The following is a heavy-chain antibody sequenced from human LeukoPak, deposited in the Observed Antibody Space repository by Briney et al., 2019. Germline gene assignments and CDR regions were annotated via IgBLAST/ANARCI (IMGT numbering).Heavy chain of an antibody. CDR2: IKSKTDGGTT. V-gene: IGHV3-15*01. CDR1: GFTFSNAR. J-gene: IGHJ5*02. CDR3: TTDKGWDGSGGA. Sequence: GGSLRLSCAASGFTFSNARMSWVRQAPGKGLEWVGRIKSKTDGGTTDYAAPVKGRFTISRDDSKNTLYLQMNSLKTEDTAVYYCTTDKGWDGSGGAWGQGTLVTVSS. D-gene: IGHD3-10*01.